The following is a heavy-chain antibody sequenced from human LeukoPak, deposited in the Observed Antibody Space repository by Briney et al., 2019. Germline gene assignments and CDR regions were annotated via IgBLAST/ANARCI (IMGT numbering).Heavy chain of an antibody. Sequence: TSSETLSLTCTVSGGSISSGSYYWSWIRQPAGKGLDWIGRIYTSGSTNYNPSLKSRVTISVDTSKNQFSLKLSSVTAADTAVYYCAGNYYGSGSYYSEDRYWGQGTLVTVSS. V-gene: IGHV4-61*02. J-gene: IGHJ4*02. CDR3: AGNYYGSGSYYSEDRY. D-gene: IGHD3-10*01. CDR1: GGSISSGSYY. CDR2: IYTSGST.